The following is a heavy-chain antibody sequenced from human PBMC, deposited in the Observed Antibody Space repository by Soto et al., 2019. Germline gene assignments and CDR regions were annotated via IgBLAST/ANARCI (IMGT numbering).Heavy chain of an antibody. CDR1: GGSFSGYY. CDR2: INHSGST. Sequence: QVQLQQWGAGLLKPSETLSLTCAVYGGSFSGYYWSWIRQPPGKGLEWIGEINHSGSTNYNPSLMSRVTLSVDTSKNQYSLMLSSVTAADTAVYYCARQWLGSIDYWGQGTLVTVSS. V-gene: IGHV4-34*01. J-gene: IGHJ4*02. D-gene: IGHD6-19*01. CDR3: ARQWLGSIDY.